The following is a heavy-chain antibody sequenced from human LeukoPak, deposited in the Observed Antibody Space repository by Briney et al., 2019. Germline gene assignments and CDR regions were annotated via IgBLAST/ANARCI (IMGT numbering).Heavy chain of an antibody. J-gene: IGHJ4*03. CDR2: IKEDGSET. V-gene: IGHV3-7*01. CDR1: GFTFSSYW. D-gene: IGHD3-10*01. CDR3: ARAIIGIATVFFDY. Sequence: PGGSLRLSCAASGFTFSSYWMSWVRQAPGKGLEWVANIKEDGSETYYVDSVRGRFTISRDNAKNSLYLQMNSLRAEDTAVYYCARAIIGIATVFFDYRGQGTLGTVSS.